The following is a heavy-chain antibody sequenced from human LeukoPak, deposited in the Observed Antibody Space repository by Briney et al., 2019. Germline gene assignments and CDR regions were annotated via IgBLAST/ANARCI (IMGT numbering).Heavy chain of an antibody. Sequence: SVKVSCKASGYTFTSYDINWVRQAPGQGLEWMGRINPNSGDTNYAQKFQGRVTMTRDTSISTAYMELSRLRSDGTAVYYCARDYCSSTSCLFDYWGQGTLVTVSS. V-gene: IGHV1-2*06. J-gene: IGHJ4*02. CDR3: ARDYCSSTSCLFDY. CDR2: INPNSGDT. CDR1: GYTFTSYD. D-gene: IGHD2-2*01.